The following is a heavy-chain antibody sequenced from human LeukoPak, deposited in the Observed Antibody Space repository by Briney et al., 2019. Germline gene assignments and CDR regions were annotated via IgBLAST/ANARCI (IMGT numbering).Heavy chain of an antibody. D-gene: IGHD3-10*01. J-gene: IGHJ6*02. CDR2: INHSGST. CDR1: GGSFSGYY. V-gene: IGHV4-34*01. Sequence: SETLSLTCAVYGGSFSGYYWSWIRQPPGKGLEWIGEINHSGSTNYNPSLKSRVTISVDTSKNQFSLKLSSVTAADTAVYYCARNVWGNYYGSGSSNYGMDVWGQGTTVTVSS. CDR3: ARNVWGNYYGSGSSNYGMDV.